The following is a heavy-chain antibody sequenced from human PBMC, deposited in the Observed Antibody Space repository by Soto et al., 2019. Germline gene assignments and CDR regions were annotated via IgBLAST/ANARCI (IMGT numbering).Heavy chain of an antibody. D-gene: IGHD2-15*01. J-gene: IGHJ5*02. V-gene: IGHV1-18*01. CDR1: GGTFSSYT. CDR2: ISAYNGNT. CDR3: ARAVSGGGVVVVAAIWFDP. Sequence: ASVKVSCKASGGTFSSYTISWVRQAPGQGLEWMGWISAYNGNTNYAQKLQGRVTMTTDTSTSTAYMELRSLRSDDTAVYYCARAVSGGGVVVVAAIWFDPWGQGTLVTVSS.